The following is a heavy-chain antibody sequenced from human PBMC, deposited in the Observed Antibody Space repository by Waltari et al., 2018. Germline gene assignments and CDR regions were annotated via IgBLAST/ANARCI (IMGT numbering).Heavy chain of an antibody. J-gene: IGHJ4*02. D-gene: IGHD3-22*01. Sequence: EVQLVESGGGLVKPGGSLRLSCAASGFTFSSYSMNWVRQAPGKGLEGVSSISSSSSYIYYADSVKGRFTISRDNAKNSLYLQMNSLRAEDTAVYYCARQGIDDSSGYQPFDYWGQGTLVTVSS. CDR3: ARQGIDDSSGYQPFDY. CDR2: ISSSSSYI. CDR1: GFTFSSYS. V-gene: IGHV3-21*01.